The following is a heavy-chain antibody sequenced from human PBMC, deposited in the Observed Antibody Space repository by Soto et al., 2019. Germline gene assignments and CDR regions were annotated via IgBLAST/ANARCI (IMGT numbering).Heavy chain of an antibody. V-gene: IGHV3-15*07. J-gene: IGHJ6*02. Sequence: PGGSLRLSCAASGVTFSNAWMNWVRQAPGKGLEWVGRIKSRTDGGTTDYAAPVKGRFTISRDDSINTLYLQLHSLKTEDTGVYYCTTDSPGQYYYYGMDVWGQATTVTVSS. CDR1: GVTFSNAW. CDR2: IKSRTDGGTT. CDR3: TTDSPGQYYYYGMDV.